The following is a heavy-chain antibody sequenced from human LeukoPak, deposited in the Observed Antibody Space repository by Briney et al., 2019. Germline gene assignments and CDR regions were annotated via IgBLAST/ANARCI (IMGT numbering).Heavy chain of an antibody. J-gene: IGHJ4*02. Sequence: SETLSLTCTVPGGSISGYYWSWIRQPPGKGLEWIGYIYYSGSTNYNPSLKSRVTISVDTSKNQFSLKLSSVTAADAAVYYCAGDLYGSGSYFVDWGQGTLVTVSS. V-gene: IGHV4-59*01. CDR3: AGDLYGSGSYFVD. D-gene: IGHD3-10*01. CDR1: GGSISGYY. CDR2: IYYSGST.